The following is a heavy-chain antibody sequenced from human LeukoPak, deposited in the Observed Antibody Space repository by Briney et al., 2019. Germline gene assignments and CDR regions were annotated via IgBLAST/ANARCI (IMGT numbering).Heavy chain of an antibody. D-gene: IGHD2-2*01. Sequence: GGSLRLSCAASGFTFSDYYMSWIRQAPGRGLEWVSYISSSGSTIYYADSVKGRFTISRDNAKNSLYLQMNSLRAEDTAVYYCAKSKYCSSTSCSLFDYWGQGTLVTVSS. CDR2: ISSSGSTI. CDR3: AKSKYCSSTSCSLFDY. V-gene: IGHV3-11*04. J-gene: IGHJ4*02. CDR1: GFTFSDYY.